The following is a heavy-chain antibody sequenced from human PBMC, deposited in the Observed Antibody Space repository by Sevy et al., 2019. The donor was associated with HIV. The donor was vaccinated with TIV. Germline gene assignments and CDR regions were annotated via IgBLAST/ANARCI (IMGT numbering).Heavy chain of an antibody. CDR1: GGSISSGDYY. CDR2: IYYSGST. J-gene: IGHJ3*02. D-gene: IGHD3-22*01. Sequence: SETLSLTCTVSGGSISSGDYYWSWIRQPPGKGLEGIGYIYYSGSTYYNPSLKSRVTISVDTSKNQFSLKLSSVTAADTAVYYCARAGYYDSSGYYSTEAGLAFDIWGQGTMVTVSS. V-gene: IGHV4-30-4*01. CDR3: ARAGYYDSSGYYSTEAGLAFDI.